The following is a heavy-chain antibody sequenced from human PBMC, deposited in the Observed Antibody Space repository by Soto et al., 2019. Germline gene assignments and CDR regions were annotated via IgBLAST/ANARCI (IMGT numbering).Heavy chain of an antibody. CDR2: IIPIFGTA. D-gene: IGHD2-15*01. V-gene: IGHV1-69*13. CDR1: GGTFSSYA. J-gene: IGHJ6*02. Sequence: ASVKVSCKASGGTFSSYAISWVRQAPGQGLEWMGGIIPIFGTANYAQKFQGRVTITADESTSTAYMELSSLRSEDTAVYYCAREAVARHYYGMDVWGQGTTVTVSS. CDR3: AREAVARHYYGMDV.